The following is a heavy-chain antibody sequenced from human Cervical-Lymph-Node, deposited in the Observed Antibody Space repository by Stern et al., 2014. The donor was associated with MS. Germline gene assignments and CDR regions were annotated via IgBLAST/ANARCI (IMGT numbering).Heavy chain of an antibody. CDR3: ARGRWRRGWFDP. CDR1: GGSISSGGYY. D-gene: IGHD4-23*01. V-gene: IGHV4-31*01. Sequence: QVQLQESGPGLVKPSQTLSLTCTVSGGSISSGGYYWSWIRQHPGKGLEWIGYIYYSGSTYYNPSLKSLVTISVDTSKNQFSLKLSSVTAADTAVYYCARGRWRRGWFDPWGQGTLVTVSS. J-gene: IGHJ5*02. CDR2: IYYSGST.